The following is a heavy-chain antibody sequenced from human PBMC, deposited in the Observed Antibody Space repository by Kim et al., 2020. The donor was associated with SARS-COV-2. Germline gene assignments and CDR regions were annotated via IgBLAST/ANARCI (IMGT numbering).Heavy chain of an antibody. D-gene: IGHD3-10*01. CDR1: GFTFSSYW. CDR2: IKQDGSEK. V-gene: IGHV3-7*01. J-gene: IGHJ4*02. CDR3: ARALWFGRDNPFDY. Sequence: GGSLRLSCAASGFTFSSYWMSWVRQAPGKGLEWVANIKQDGSEKYYVDSVKGRFTISRDNAKNSLYLQMNSLRAEDTAVYYCARALWFGRDNPFDYWGQGTLVTVSS.